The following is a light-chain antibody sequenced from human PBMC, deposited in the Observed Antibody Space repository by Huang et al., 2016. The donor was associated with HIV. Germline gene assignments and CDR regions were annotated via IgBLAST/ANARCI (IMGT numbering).Light chain of an antibody. CDR2: GAS. CDR1: QSVRSN. CDR3: QHYDHWSGT. Sequence: EIVMTQSPATLSVSPGERATLSCRASQSVRSNLAWYQQKPGQAPRLLIFGASTSATGIPARFSGSGSWTEFTRTISSLRSEEFAIYYCQHYDHWSGTFGQGTKV. V-gene: IGKV3-15*01. J-gene: IGKJ1*01.